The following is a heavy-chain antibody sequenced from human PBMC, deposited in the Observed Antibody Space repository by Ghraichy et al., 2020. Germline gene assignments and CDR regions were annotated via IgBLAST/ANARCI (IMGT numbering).Heavy chain of an antibody. CDR1: GFTFSSYA. V-gene: IGHV3-23*01. Sequence: GGSLRLSCAASGFTFSSYAMSWVRQAPGKGLEWVSGISDSGGSTYYADSVKGRFTMSRDNTKNTLYLQMNRLRAEDTAIYYCAKVGSNPPRMYGSGSQNWYFHVWGRGTFVTVSS. J-gene: IGHJ2*01. CDR2: ISDSGGST. D-gene: IGHD3-10*01. CDR3: AKVGSNPPRMYGSGSQNWYFHV.